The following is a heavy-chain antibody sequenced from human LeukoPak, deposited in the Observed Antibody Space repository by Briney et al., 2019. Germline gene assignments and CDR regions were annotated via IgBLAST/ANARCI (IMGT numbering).Heavy chain of an antibody. V-gene: IGHV4-59*08. CDR3: AGRGHRYSRD. CDR2: IHDNENT. J-gene: IGHJ1*01. CDR1: GGSITNYY. D-gene: IGHD2-15*01. Sequence: SETLSLTCTVLGGSITNYYWSWIRQFPGKGLEWIGYIHDNENTNYNPSLKSRLLMSLDISKNQFSLNLRSVTAADTAVYYCAGRGHRYSRDWGQGILVTISS.